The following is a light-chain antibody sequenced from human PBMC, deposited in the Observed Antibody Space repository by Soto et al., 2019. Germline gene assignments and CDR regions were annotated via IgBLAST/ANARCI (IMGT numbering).Light chain of an antibody. J-gene: IGLJ1*01. CDR2: EVI. V-gene: IGLV2-18*01. Sequence: QSVLTQPPSVSGSPGQSVTISCTGTSSDVGGYNRVSWYQQPPGTDPKLIIYEVINRPSGVPDRFSGSMSGNTGSLTISGLQAEDEAYYYCSVYSPRSAYVFGTGTKLTVL. CDR3: SVYSPRSAYV. CDR1: SSDVGGYNR.